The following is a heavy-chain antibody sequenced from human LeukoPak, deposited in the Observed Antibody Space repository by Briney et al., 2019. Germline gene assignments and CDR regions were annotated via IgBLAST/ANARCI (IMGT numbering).Heavy chain of an antibody. CDR1: GFIFSNYA. Sequence: GASLRLSCAASGFIFSNYAMSWVRQAPGKGLEWVSAIGGRDSGTYYADSVRGRFTVSRDDPKNTLYLQMNTLRAEDTAVYYCAKWGDYDILTGYYDSDYRGQGTLVTVSS. D-gene: IGHD3-9*01. CDR2: IGGRDSGT. V-gene: IGHV3-23*01. J-gene: IGHJ4*02. CDR3: AKWGDYDILTGYYDSDY.